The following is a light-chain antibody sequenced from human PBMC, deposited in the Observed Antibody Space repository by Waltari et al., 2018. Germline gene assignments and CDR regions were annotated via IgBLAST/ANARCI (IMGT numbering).Light chain of an antibody. Sequence: QTVVTQEPSLTVSPGGTVTLTCASTTGAVTSGYYPNWFQQKPGQAPRALIYNTNNKHSWTPARFSGFLLGGKAALTLSGVQPEDEADYYCLLYYGSALLFGGGTKLTVL. J-gene: IGLJ2*01. CDR2: NTN. CDR1: TGAVTSGYY. CDR3: LLYYGSALL. V-gene: IGLV7-43*01.